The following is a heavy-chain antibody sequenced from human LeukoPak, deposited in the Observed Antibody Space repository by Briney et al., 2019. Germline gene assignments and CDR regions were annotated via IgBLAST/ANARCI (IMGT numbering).Heavy chain of an antibody. D-gene: IGHD3-9*01. Sequence: GGSLRLSCAASGFTFSSYSMSWVRQAPGKGLEWVSSISRSSIYIYYADSVKGRFTISRDNSKNTLYLQMNSLRAEDTAVYYCARALRYFDCDYWGQGTLVTVSS. CDR1: GFTFSSYS. V-gene: IGHV3-21*01. J-gene: IGHJ4*02. CDR3: ARALRYFDCDY. CDR2: ISRSSIYI.